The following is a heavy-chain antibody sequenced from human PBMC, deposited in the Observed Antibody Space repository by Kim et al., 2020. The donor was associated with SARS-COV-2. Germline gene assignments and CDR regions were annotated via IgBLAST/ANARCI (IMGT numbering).Heavy chain of an antibody. CDR1: GYTFTRHG. V-gene: IGHV1-18*01. J-gene: IGHJ4*02. Sequence: ASVKVSCKAFGYTFTRHGISWVRQAPGQGLEWIGWVSGDKGDTNCAVKIQGRVTLTRDTSTNTAYMELRCLSSDDTALYYCARGSWGEPLFDYSRQGTL. D-gene: IGHD1-26*01. CDR2: VSGDKGDT. CDR3: ARGSWGEPLFDY.